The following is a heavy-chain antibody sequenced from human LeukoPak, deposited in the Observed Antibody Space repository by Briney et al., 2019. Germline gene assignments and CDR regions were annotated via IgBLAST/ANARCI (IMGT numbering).Heavy chain of an antibody. J-gene: IGHJ3*02. D-gene: IGHD5-18*01. Sequence: SETLSLTCTVSGGSISSYYWSWIRQPPGKGLEWIGYIYYSGSTNYNPSLKSRVTISVDTSKNQFSLKLSSVTAADTAVYYCAREQTPQRYSYGNHGAFDIWGQGTMVTVSS. V-gene: IGHV4-59*01. CDR2: IYYSGST. CDR3: AREQTPQRYSYGNHGAFDI. CDR1: GGSISSYY.